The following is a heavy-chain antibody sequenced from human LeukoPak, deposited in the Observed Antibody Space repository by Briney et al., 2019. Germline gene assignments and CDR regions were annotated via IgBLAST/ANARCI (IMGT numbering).Heavy chain of an antibody. D-gene: IGHD6-25*01. J-gene: IGHJ4*02. CDR2: ISGSGDST. Sequence: PGGSLRLSCAASGFTFINSAMNWVRQGPGKGLEWVSGISGSGDSTYYADSVKGRFTIFRDSSNNTLFLQINSLRAADTAAYYCAKGRSADITAAINYWGQGTLVTVST. CDR1: GFTFINSA. CDR3: AKGRSADITAAINY. V-gene: IGHV3-23*01.